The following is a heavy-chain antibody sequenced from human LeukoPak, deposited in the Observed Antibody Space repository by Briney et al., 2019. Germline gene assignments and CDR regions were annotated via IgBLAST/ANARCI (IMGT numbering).Heavy chain of an antibody. V-gene: IGHV3-53*01. D-gene: IGHD2-21*01. CDR2: IYSGGST. J-gene: IGHJ4*02. Sequence: PGGSLRLSCAASGFTVSSNYMSWVRQAPGKGLEWVSIIYSGGSTYYADSVKGRFTISRDNSKNTLHLQMNSLRAKDTAVYYCARETPTGGGDWKPFDYWGQGTLVTVSP. CDR3: ARETPTGGGDWKPFDY. CDR1: GFTVSSNY.